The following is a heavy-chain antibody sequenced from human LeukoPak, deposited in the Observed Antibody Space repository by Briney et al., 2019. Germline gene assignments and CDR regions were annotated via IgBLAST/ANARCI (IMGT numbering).Heavy chain of an antibody. CDR1: GFTFTSSA. Sequence: SVKVSCKASGFTFTSSAMQWVRQARGQRLEWIVWIVVGSGNTNYAQKFQERVTITRDMSTSTAYMELSSLRSEDTAVYYCAADEYSSQKGVGFDYWGQGTLVTVSS. CDR2: IVVGSGNT. D-gene: IGHD6-6*01. CDR3: AADEYSSQKGVGFDY. J-gene: IGHJ4*02. V-gene: IGHV1-58*02.